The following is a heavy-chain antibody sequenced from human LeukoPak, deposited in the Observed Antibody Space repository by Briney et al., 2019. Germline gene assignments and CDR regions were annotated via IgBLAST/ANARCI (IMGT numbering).Heavy chain of an antibody. D-gene: IGHD3-3*01. J-gene: IGHJ5*02. CDR2: ISGSGGST. Sequence: PGGSLRLSCAASGFTFSSYAMSWVRQAPGKGLEWVSAISGSGGSTYYADSVKGRFAISGDNSKNTLYLQMNSLRAEDTGVYYCAKDITIFGVVIDFDPWGQGTLVTVSS. CDR1: GFTFSSYA. CDR3: AKDITIFGVVIDFDP. V-gene: IGHV3-23*01.